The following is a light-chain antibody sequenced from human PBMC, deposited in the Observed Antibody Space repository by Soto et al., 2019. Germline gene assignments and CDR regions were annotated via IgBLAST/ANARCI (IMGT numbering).Light chain of an antibody. V-gene: IGLV3-1*01. CDR2: QDT. CDR3: QAWDGGTVV. Sequence: SYELTQPPSMSVSPGQTATIACSGDKLGDKYVCWYQQKSGESPILVIYQDTKRPSGIPERFSGSNSGSTATLTISGTQSFDEADYYCQAWDGGTVVFGGGTQLTVL. J-gene: IGLJ2*01. CDR1: KLGDKY.